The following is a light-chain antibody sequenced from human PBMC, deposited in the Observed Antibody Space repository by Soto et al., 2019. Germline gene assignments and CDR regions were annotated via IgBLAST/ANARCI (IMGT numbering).Light chain of an antibody. CDR3: QQYDSYSWT. V-gene: IGKV1-5*03. CDR2: KAS. J-gene: IGKJ1*01. CDR1: QSISSR. Sequence: DVQMTQSPSTLSASVGDRVTITCRASQSISSRLAWYQQKPGKVPKHLIYKASSLESGVPSRFSGSGSGTEFTLNISSLQPDDFATYYCQQYDSYSWTVGQGTKVEI.